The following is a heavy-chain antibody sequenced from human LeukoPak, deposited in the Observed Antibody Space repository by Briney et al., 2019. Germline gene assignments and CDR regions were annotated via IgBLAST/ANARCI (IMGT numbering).Heavy chain of an antibody. CDR1: GYTFTSYG. CDR2: ISAYNGNT. V-gene: IGHV1-18*01. J-gene: IGHJ4*02. Sequence: GASVKVSCKASGYTFTSYGISWVRQAPGQGLEWMGWISAYNGNTNYAQKLQGRVTMTTDTSTSTVYMELRSLRSDDTAVYYCARWLQFERDDYWGQGTLVTVSS. CDR3: ARWLQFERDDY. D-gene: IGHD5-24*01.